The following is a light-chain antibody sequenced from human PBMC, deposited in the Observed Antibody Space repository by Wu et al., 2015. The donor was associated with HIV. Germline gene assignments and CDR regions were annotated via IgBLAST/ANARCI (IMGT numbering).Light chain of an antibody. Sequence: VVLTQSPDTLSLSPGERATLSCRASQSVSGSLAWYQQKPGQAPRLLIYGASTRAAGIPARFSGSGSGTEFTLTINSLQSVDFAVYYCQQYNDWPETFGQGTKVEVK. J-gene: IGKJ1*01. CDR1: QSVSGS. CDR3: QQYNDWPET. CDR2: GAS. V-gene: IGKV3-15*01.